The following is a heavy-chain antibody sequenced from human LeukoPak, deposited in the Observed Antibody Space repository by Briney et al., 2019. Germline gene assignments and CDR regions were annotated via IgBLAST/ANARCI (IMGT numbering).Heavy chain of an antibody. CDR2: IYSGGST. CDR3: ATYSSSSRNYYYYYYMDV. Sequence: PGGSLRLSCAASGFTVSSNYMSWVRQAPGKRLEWVSVIYSGGSTYYADSVKGRFTISRDNSKNTLYLQMNSLRAEDTAVYYCATYSSSSRNYYYYYYMDVWGKGTTVTVSS. D-gene: IGHD6-6*01. V-gene: IGHV3-53*01. CDR1: GFTVSSNY. J-gene: IGHJ6*03.